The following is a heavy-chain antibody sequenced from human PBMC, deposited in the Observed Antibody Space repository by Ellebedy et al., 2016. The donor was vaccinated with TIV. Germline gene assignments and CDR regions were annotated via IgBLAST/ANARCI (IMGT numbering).Heavy chain of an antibody. CDR3: ARREYSSALFDP. J-gene: IGHJ5*02. CDR1: GGSISSSSYY. V-gene: IGHV4-39*01. CDR2: IYYSGST. Sequence: MPSETLSLTCTVSGGSISSSSYYWGWIRQPPGKGLEWIGSIYYSGSTYYNPSLKSRVTISVDTSKNQFSLKLSSVTAADTAVYYCARREYSSALFDPWGQGTLVTVSS. D-gene: IGHD6-19*01.